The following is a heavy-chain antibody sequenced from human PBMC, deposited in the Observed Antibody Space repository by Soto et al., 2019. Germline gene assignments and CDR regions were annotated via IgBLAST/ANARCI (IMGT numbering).Heavy chain of an antibody. J-gene: IGHJ5*02. D-gene: IGHD2-8*01. CDR1: GYTFTSYG. V-gene: IGHV1-18*01. Sequence: ASVKVSCKPSGYTFTSYGISRVRQAPGQGLECMGWISAYNGNTNYAQKLQGRVTMTTDTSTSRAYMELRSLRSDDAALYYCARVAENIVLMVYAMSWFDPWGQGTLVTVSS. CDR3: ARVAENIVLMVYAMSWFDP. CDR2: ISAYNGNT.